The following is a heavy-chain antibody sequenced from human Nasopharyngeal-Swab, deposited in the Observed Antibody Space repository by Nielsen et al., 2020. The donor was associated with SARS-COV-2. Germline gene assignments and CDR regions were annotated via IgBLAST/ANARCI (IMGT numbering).Heavy chain of an antibody. Sequence: SETLSLTCTVSGGSISSSSYYWGWIRQPPGKGLEWIGSIYYSGSTYYNPSLKSRVTISVDTSKNQFSLKLSSVTAADTAVYYCARAGIAVAAKNDYWGQGTLVTVSS. CDR1: GGSISSSSYY. CDR2: IYYSGST. D-gene: IGHD6-19*01. CDR3: ARAGIAVAAKNDY. V-gene: IGHV4-39*01. J-gene: IGHJ4*02.